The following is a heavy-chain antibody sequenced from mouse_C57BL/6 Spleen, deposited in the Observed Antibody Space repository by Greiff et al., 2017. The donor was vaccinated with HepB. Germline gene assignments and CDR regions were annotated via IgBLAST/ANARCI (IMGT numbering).Heavy chain of an antibody. Sequence: EVKVEESGGGLVKPGGSLKLSCAASGFTFSSYAMSWVRQTPEKRLEWVATISDGGSYTYYPDNVKGRFTISRDNAKNNLYLQMSHLKSEDTAMYYCAKSGEDYYGSSPFAYWGQGTLVTVSA. D-gene: IGHD1-1*01. V-gene: IGHV5-4*03. CDR2: ISDGGSYT. J-gene: IGHJ3*01. CDR1: GFTFSSYA. CDR3: AKSGEDYYGSSPFAY.